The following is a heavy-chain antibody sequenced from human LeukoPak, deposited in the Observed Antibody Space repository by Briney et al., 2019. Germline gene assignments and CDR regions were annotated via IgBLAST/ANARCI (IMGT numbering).Heavy chain of an antibody. Sequence: PGGSLRLSCVASEFVFSNHAMIWVRQAPGKGLEWISSITSDSSNIFYANSVRGRLTISRDNANNALHLQMNSLRAEDTAVYYCARVFWETVNTGYYSDFWGPGTLVTVSS. CDR1: EFVFSNHA. CDR3: ARVFWETVNTGYYSDF. V-gene: IGHV3-21*01. J-gene: IGHJ4*02. D-gene: IGHD3-22*01. CDR2: ITSDSSNI.